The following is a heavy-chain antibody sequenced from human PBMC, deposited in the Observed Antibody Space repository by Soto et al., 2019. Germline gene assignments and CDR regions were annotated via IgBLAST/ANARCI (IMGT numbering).Heavy chain of an antibody. Sequence: ASVKVSCKASGFAFTGYYIHWLRQAPGQGLEWMGWINAHSGGTEFAQKFQGRVTLTRDTSISTAYMTLTGLKSDDTAVYYCAKDLTRQFAYLLDPWGRGTPVPVSS. J-gene: IGHJ5*01. CDR2: INAHSGGT. CDR1: GFAFTGYY. V-gene: IGHV1-2*02. CDR3: AKDLTRQFAYLLDP. D-gene: IGHD3-16*01.